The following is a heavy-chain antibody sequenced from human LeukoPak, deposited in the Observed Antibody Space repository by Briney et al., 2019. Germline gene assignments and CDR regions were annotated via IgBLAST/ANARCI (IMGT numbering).Heavy chain of an antibody. Sequence: PSETLSLTCTVSGGSISSSSYYWGWIRQPPGKGLEWIGSIYYSGSTYYNPSLKSRVTISVDTSKNQFSLKLSSVTAADTAVYYCATVAAARRYFDYWGQGTLVTVSS. CDR1: GGSISSSSYY. V-gene: IGHV4-39*01. CDR2: IYYSGST. J-gene: IGHJ4*02. CDR3: ATVAAARRYFDY. D-gene: IGHD6-13*01.